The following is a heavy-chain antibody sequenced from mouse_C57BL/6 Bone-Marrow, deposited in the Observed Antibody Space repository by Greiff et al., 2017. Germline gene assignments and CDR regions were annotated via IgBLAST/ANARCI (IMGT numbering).Heavy chain of an antibody. CDR2: INPGSGGT. Sequence: VKLQESGAELVRPGTSVKVSCKASGYAFTNYLIEWVKQRPGQGLEWIGVINPGSGGTNYNEKFKGKATLTADKSSSTAYMQLSSLTSEDSAVYFCVIYYYGLFYAMDYWGQGTSVTVCS. CDR3: VIYYYGLFYAMDY. V-gene: IGHV1-54*01. CDR1: GYAFTNYL. D-gene: IGHD1-1*01. J-gene: IGHJ4*01.